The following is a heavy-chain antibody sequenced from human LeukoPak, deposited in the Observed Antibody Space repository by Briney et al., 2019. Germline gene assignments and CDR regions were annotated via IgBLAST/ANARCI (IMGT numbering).Heavy chain of an antibody. V-gene: IGHV1-2*02. CDR2: INPNSGGT. J-gene: IGHJ5*02. Sequence: ASVTVSFMSSVYTFTDYYMHWVRQAPGQGGEWMGWINPNSGGTNYAQKFQGRVTMTRDTSISTAYMELSRLRSDDTAVYYCARGASGVYTVTTSWFDPWGQGTLVTVSS. D-gene: IGHD4-17*01. CDR3: ARGASGVYTVTTSWFDP. CDR1: VYTFTDYY.